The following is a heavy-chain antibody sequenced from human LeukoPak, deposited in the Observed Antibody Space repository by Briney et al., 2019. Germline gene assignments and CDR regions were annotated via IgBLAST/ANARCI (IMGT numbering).Heavy chain of an antibody. Sequence: PGGSLRLSCAASGFTFSSYSMNWVRQAPGKGLEWVSYISSSSSTIYYADSVKGRFTISRDNAKNSLYLQMNSLRAEDTAVYYCAREGGYSGYGNWFDPWGQGTLVTVSS. CDR1: GFTFSSYS. V-gene: IGHV3-48*04. D-gene: IGHD5-12*01. CDR3: AREGGYSGYGNWFDP. CDR2: ISSSSSTI. J-gene: IGHJ5*02.